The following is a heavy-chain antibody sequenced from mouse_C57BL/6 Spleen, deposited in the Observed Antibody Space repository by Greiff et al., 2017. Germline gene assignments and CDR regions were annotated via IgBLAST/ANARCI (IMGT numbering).Heavy chain of an antibody. Sequence: EVQLQESGPELVKPGDSVKISCKASGYSFTGYFMNWVMQSHGKSLEWIGRINPYNGDTFYNQKFKGKATLTVDKSSSTAHMELRSLTSEDSAVYYCARRYGSSSPYFDYWGQGTTLTVSS. D-gene: IGHD1-1*01. J-gene: IGHJ2*01. CDR2: INPYNGDT. V-gene: IGHV1-20*01. CDR3: ARRYGSSSPYFDY. CDR1: GYSFTGYF.